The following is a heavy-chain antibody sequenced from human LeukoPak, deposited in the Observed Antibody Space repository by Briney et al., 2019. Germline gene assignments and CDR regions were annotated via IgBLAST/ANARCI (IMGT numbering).Heavy chain of an antibody. CDR2: IRSKAYGGTT. V-gene: IGHV3-49*04. J-gene: IGHJ4*02. Sequence: GGSLRPFCTASGFTFGDYAMSWVRQAPGKGLEWVGFIRSKAYGGTTEYAASVKGRFTISRGDSKSIAYLQMNSLKTEDTAVYYCTREGYYFDYWGQGTLVTVSS. CDR1: GFTFGDYA. CDR3: TREGYYFDY.